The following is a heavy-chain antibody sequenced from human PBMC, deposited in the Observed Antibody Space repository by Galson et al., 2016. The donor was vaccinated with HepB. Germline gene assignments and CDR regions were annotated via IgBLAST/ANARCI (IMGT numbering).Heavy chain of an antibody. CDR2: IKEDGSEK. D-gene: IGHD2/OR15-2a*01. CDR3: VRDCLKSTY. V-gene: IGHV3-7*03. J-gene: IGHJ4*02. Sequence: SLRLSCAASGFTFSANWMSWVRQAPGKGLEWVANIKEDGSEKYYVDSVKGRFTMSRDNARNSVNLQMNSLRAEDTAVYYCVRDCLKSTYWGQGTLVTVSS. CDR1: GFTFSANW.